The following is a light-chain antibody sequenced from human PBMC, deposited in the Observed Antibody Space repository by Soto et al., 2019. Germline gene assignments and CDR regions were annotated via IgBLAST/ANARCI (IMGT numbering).Light chain of an antibody. V-gene: IGKV1-5*01. CDR2: DAS. J-gene: IGKJ2*01. CDR1: ESVSSW. Sequence: DIQMTQSPSTLSASVGDRVTITCRASESVSSWLAWYQQKPGKAPKLLIYDASSLESGVPSRFSGRGSGSEFTLSISSLQPDDFATFYCQQYHGAPYTFGHGTKLEIK. CDR3: QQYHGAPYT.